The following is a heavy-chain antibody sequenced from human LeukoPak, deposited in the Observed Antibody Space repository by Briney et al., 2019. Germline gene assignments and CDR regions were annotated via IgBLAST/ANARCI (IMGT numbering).Heavy chain of an antibody. CDR2: IYYSGST. Sequence: SETLSLTCAVSGGSISSSSYYWGWIRQPPGKGLEWIGSIYYSGSTYYNPSLKSRVTISVDTSKNQFSLKLSSVTAADTAVYYCARIITGTPYYWGQGTLVTVSS. CDR3: ARIITGTPYY. J-gene: IGHJ4*02. V-gene: IGHV4-39*01. D-gene: IGHD1-20*01. CDR1: GGSISSSSYY.